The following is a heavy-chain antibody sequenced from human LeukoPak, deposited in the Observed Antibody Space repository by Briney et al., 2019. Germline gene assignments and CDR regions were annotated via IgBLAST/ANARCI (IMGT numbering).Heavy chain of an antibody. J-gene: IGHJ4*02. CDR1: GFTFSSYG. Sequence: GGSLRLSCAASGFTFSSYGMHWVRQAPGKGLEWVAVIWYDGSNKYYADSVKGRFTISRDSSKNTLYLQMNSLRAEDTAVYYCARGYQLLFHFDYWGQGTLVTVSS. CDR3: ARGYQLLFHFDY. V-gene: IGHV3-33*01. D-gene: IGHD2-2*01. CDR2: IWYDGSNK.